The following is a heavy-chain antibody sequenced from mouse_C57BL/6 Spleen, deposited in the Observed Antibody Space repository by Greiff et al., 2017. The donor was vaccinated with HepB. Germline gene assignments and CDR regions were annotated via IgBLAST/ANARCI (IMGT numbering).Heavy chain of an antibody. D-gene: IGHD2-4*01. Sequence: QVQLQQPGAELVKPGASVKMSCKASGYTFTSYWITWVKQRPGQGLEWIGDIYPGSGSTNYNEKFKSKATLTVDTSSSTAYMQLSSLTSEDSAVYYCARGEEDDDGGGYAMDYWGQGTSVTVSS. J-gene: IGHJ4*01. CDR1: GYTFTSYW. V-gene: IGHV1-55*01. CDR3: ARGEEDDDGGGYAMDY. CDR2: IYPGSGST.